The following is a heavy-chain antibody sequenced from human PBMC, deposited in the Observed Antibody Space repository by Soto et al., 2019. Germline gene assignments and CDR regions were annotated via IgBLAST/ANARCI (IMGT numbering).Heavy chain of an antibody. CDR1: GYTFTSYG. CDR3: ARGSVLRYFDWSLDYYMDV. Sequence: ASVKVSCKASGYTFTSYGISWVRQAPGQGLEWMGWISAYNGNTNYAQKLQGRVTMTTDTSTSTAYMELSRLRSDDTAVYYCARGSVLRYFDWSLDYYMDVWGRGTTVTVSS. V-gene: IGHV1-18*01. CDR2: ISAYNGNT. D-gene: IGHD3-9*01. J-gene: IGHJ6*03.